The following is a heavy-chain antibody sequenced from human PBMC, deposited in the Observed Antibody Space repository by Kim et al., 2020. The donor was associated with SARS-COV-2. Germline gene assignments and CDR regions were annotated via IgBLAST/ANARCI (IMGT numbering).Heavy chain of an antibody. V-gene: IGHV4-39*01. CDR2: IYYSGST. D-gene: IGHD1-26*01. Sequence: SETLSLTCTVSGGSISSSSYYWGWIRQPPGKGLEWIGSIYYSGSTYYNPSLKSRVTISVDTSKNQFSLKLSSVTAADTAVYYCARRGAGWEPNWFDPWGQGTLVTVSS. J-gene: IGHJ5*02. CDR3: ARRGAGWEPNWFDP. CDR1: GGSISSSSYY.